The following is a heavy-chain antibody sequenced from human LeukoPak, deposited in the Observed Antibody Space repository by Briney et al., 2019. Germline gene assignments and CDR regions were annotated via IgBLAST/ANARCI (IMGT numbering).Heavy chain of an antibody. Sequence: GGSLRLSCAASGFTFSTYSMNWVRQAPGKGLEWVSFISTGSSTIYYADSVKGRFTISRDNAKTSLYLQMNSLRDEDTAVYYCARVAEIQLWLRSAFDYWGQGTLVTVSS. J-gene: IGHJ4*02. CDR3: ARVAEIQLWLRSAFDY. CDR1: GFTFSTYS. V-gene: IGHV3-48*02. CDR2: ISTGSSTI. D-gene: IGHD5-18*01.